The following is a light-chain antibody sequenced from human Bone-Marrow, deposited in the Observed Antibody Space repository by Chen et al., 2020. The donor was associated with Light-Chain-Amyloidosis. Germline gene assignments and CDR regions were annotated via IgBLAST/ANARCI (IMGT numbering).Light chain of an antibody. CDR3: QSADSSGTYEVI. Sequence: SYVLTHPPSVSVSPGQTSMNTCSGDDLPTKYAYWYQQKPGQAPVLVIHRDTERPSGISERFSGSSSGTTATLTISGVQAEDEADYHCQSADSSGTYEVIFGGGTKLTVL. J-gene: IGLJ2*01. CDR1: DLPTKY. V-gene: IGLV3-25*03. CDR2: RDT.